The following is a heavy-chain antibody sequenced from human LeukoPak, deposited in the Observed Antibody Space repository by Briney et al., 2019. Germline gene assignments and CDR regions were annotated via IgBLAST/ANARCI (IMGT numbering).Heavy chain of an antibody. Sequence: GGSLRLSCAASGFTFSSYGMHWVRQAPGKGLEWVSGISGSGGNTYYADSVKGRFTISRDNSKNTLWLQMNSLRVEDTAIYYCAKPFPGRYDTLTGYYAPPDCWGQGTLVTVSS. J-gene: IGHJ4*02. D-gene: IGHD3-9*01. V-gene: IGHV3-23*01. CDR1: GFTFSSYG. CDR3: AKPFPGRYDTLTGYYAPPDC. CDR2: ISGSGGNT.